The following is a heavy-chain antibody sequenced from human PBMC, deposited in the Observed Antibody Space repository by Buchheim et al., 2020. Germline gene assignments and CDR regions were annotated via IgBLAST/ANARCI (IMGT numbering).Heavy chain of an antibody. J-gene: IGHJ3*02. V-gene: IGHV1-2*04. CDR3: AREWYSSGWRRGPFDI. CDR2: INPNSGGT. Sequence: QVQLVQSGAEVKKPGASVKVSCKASGYTFTGYYMHWVRQAPGQGLEWMGWINPNSGGTNYAQKIQGWVTMTRDTSISTAYMELSRLRSDDTAVYYCAREWYSSGWRRGPFDIWGQGT. CDR1: GYTFTGYY. D-gene: IGHD6-19*01.